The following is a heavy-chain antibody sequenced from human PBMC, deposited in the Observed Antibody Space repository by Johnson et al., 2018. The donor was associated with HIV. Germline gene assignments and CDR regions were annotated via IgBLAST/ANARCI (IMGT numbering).Heavy chain of an antibody. V-gene: IGHV3-7*01. CDR2: INQDGSEK. D-gene: IGHD3-16*02. J-gene: IGHJ3*02. CDR1: GFTFNTYW. CDR3: ARVRASGWGSYPNDAFDI. Sequence: MQLVESGGGLVQPGGSLSLSCAASGFTFNTYWMTWVRQAPGGGLEWVANINQDGSEKDYVDSVKGRFTISRDIAKNSLYLQMSGLRDEDTAVYYCARVRASGWGSYPNDAFDIWGQGTMVTVSS.